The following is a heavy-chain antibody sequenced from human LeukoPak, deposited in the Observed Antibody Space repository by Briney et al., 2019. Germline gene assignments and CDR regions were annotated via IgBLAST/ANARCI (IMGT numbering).Heavy chain of an antibody. V-gene: IGHV4-39*01. Sequence: PSETLSLTCTVSGGSISSSSYYWGWIRQPPGKGLEWIGSIYYSGSTYYNPSLKSRVTISVDTSKNQFSLKLSSVTAADTAVYYCARHSYDFWSGYISCFDYWGQGTLVTVSS. CDR2: IYYSGST. J-gene: IGHJ4*02. D-gene: IGHD3-3*01. CDR3: ARHSYDFWSGYISCFDY. CDR1: GGSISSSSYY.